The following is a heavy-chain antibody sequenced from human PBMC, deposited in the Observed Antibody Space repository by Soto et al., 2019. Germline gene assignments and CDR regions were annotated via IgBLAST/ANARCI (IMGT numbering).Heavy chain of an antibody. V-gene: IGHV3-53*01. CDR1: GFTVSSNY. CDR3: ATYTSLDY. D-gene: IGHD2-2*02. Sequence: PGGSLRLSCAASGFTVSSNYMSWVRQAPGKGLEWVSLIYSGGSTFYADSVKGRFTISRDNSKNTLFLQMNSLRAEDTAVYFCATYTSLDYWGQGTLVTVSS. J-gene: IGHJ4*02. CDR2: IYSGGST.